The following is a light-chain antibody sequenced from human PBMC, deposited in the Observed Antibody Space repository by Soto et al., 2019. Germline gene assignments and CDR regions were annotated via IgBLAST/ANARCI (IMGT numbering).Light chain of an antibody. J-gene: IGLJ1*01. CDR1: NIGSKN. CDR2: RDS. Sequence: SYELTQPLSVSVALGQTARITCGGNNIGSKNVHWYQQKPGQAPVLVIYRDSNRPSGIPERFSGSNSGNTATLTISRAQAGEEADYYCQVWDSSTACVFGTGTKVTVL. CDR3: QVWDSSTACV. V-gene: IGLV3-9*01.